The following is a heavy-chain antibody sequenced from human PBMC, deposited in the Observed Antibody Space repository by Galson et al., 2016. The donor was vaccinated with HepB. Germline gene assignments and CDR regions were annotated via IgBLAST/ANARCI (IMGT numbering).Heavy chain of an antibody. V-gene: IGHV3-15*01. CDR3: TADSLAPTGKLEPYNDYGIGA. D-gene: IGHD1-1*01. CDR2: IKSKTDGGTT. J-gene: IGHJ6*02. Sequence: SLRLSCAASGFTFSNAWMSWVRQAPGKGLEWVGRIKSKTDGGTTDYAAPVKGRFTISRDDSKNTLYLQVNSLKTEDTAVYYCTADSLAPTGKLEPYNDYGIGAWGRGTTVTVSS. CDR1: GFTFSNAW.